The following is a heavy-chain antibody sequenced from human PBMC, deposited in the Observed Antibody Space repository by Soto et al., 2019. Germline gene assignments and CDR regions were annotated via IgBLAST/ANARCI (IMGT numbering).Heavy chain of an antibody. CDR3: AREVVRASTVTAQRLRGMPPSNYAFGI. CDR2: IIPIFGTA. Sequence: QVQLVQSGAEVKKPGSSVKVSCKASGGTFSSYAISWVRQAPGQGLEWMGGIIPIFGTANYAQKFQGRVTITADESTSTVKMEVSSLRSEETAVYYCAREVVRASTVTAQRLRGMPPSNYAFGIWGQGTMVTVSS. CDR1: GGTFSSYA. D-gene: IGHD4-17*01. J-gene: IGHJ3*02. V-gene: IGHV1-69*01.